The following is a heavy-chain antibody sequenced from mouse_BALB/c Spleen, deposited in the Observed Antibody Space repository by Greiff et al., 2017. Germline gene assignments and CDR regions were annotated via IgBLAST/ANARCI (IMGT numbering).Heavy chain of an antibody. Sequence: VKLMESGAELVRPGSSVKISCKASGYAFSSYWMNWVKQRPGQGLEWIGQIYPGDGDTNYNGKFKGKATLTADKSSSTAYMQLSSLTSEDSAVYFCARGDYYGSSEGYAMDYWGQGTSVTVSS. J-gene: IGHJ4*01. D-gene: IGHD1-1*01. CDR2: IYPGDGDT. CDR3: ARGDYYGSSEGYAMDY. CDR1: GYAFSSYW. V-gene: IGHV1-80*01.